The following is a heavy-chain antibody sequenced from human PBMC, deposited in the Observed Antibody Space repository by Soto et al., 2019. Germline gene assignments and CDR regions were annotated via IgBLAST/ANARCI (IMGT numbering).Heavy chain of an antibody. J-gene: IGHJ6*02. V-gene: IGHV4-59*01. CDR3: ARITRNTIFGVVEYYYYGMDV. CDR1: GGSISSYH. D-gene: IGHD3-3*01. CDR2: IYYSGST. Sequence: ETLSLTCTVSGGSISSYHWSWIRQPPGKGLEWIGYIYYSGSTNYNPSLKSRVTISVDTSKNQFSLKLSSVTAADTAVYYCARITRNTIFGVVEYYYYGMDVWGQGTTVTVSS.